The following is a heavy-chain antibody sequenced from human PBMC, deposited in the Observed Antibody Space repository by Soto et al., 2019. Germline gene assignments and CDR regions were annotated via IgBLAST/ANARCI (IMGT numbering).Heavy chain of an antibody. J-gene: IGHJ4*02. D-gene: IGHD5-12*01. CDR1: GGSISSYY. V-gene: IGHV4-59*01. CDR3: ASSVGYSGYASDFDY. CDR2: IYYSGST. Sequence: PSETLSLTCTVSGGSISSYYWSWIRQPPGKGLEWIGYIYYSGSTNYNPSLKSRVTISVDTSKNQFSLKLSSVTAADTAVYYCASSVGYSGYASDFDYWGQGTLVTVSS.